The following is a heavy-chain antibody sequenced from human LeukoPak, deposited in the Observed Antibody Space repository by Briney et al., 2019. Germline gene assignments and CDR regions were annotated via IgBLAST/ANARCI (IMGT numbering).Heavy chain of an antibody. CDR3: ARCGGPGSSGYDSPIASFDY. CDR1: GGSISSSDYY. Sequence: RPSETLSLTCTVSGGSISSSDYYWGWIRQPPGKGLEWIGSISYTGSTYYIPSLKTRVTISVDTSKNQFSLKLSSVTAADTAVYYCARCGGPGSSGYDSPIASFDYWGQGTLVTVSS. D-gene: IGHD5-12*01. J-gene: IGHJ4*02. V-gene: IGHV4-39*07. CDR2: ISYTGST.